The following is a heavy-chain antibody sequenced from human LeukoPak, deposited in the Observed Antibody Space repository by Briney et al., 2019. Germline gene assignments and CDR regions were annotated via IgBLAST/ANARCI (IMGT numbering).Heavy chain of an antibody. CDR2: IVVGSSNT. Sequence: SVKVSCKASGFTFTSSAVQWVRQARGQRLEWIGWIVVGSSNTNYAQKFQERVTITRDMSTSTAYMELSSLRSEDTAVYYCAAVLGDCGDYGFDYWGQGTLVTVSS. CDR3: AAVLGDCGDYGFDY. J-gene: IGHJ4*02. D-gene: IGHD4-17*01. V-gene: IGHV1-58*01. CDR1: GFTFTSSA.